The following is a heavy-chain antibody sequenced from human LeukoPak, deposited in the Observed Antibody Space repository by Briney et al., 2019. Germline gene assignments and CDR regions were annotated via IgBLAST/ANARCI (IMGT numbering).Heavy chain of an antibody. D-gene: IGHD3-10*01. Sequence: GGSLRLSCAASGFTLSNSGMHWVRQAPGKGLEWVSAISGSGGSTYYADSVKGRFTISRDNSKNTLYLQMNSLRAEDTAVYYCAKGSRALSGYFQHWGQGTLVTVSS. CDR3: AKGSRALSGYFQH. J-gene: IGHJ1*01. CDR2: ISGSGGST. CDR1: GFTLSNSG. V-gene: IGHV3-23*01.